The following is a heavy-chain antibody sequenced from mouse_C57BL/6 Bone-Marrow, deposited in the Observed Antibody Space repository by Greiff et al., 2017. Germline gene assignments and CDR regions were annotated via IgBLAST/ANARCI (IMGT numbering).Heavy chain of an antibody. Sequence: VQGVESGAELARPGASVKLSCKASGYTFTSYGISWVKQRTGPGLEWIGEIYPRSGTTYYNEKFKGKATLTADKSSSTAYMELRSLTYEDVAVYVCARLELLAMDYWGQGTSVTVSS. CDR1: GYTFTSYG. D-gene: IGHD1-1*01. CDR2: IYPRSGTT. V-gene: IGHV1-81*01. J-gene: IGHJ4*01. CDR3: ARLELLAMDY.